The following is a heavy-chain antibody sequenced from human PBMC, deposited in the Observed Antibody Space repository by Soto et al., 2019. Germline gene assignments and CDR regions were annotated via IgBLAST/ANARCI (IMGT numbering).Heavy chain of an antibody. CDR2: IYYSGST. CDR3: ARASPLGYSAPSSLFVFDP. Sequence: SETLSLTCTVSGGSISSYYWSWIRQPPGKGLEWIGYIYYSGSTNYNPSLKSRVTISVDTSKNQFSLKLSSVTAADTAVYYCARASPLGYSAPSSLFVFDPWGQGTLVTVSS. J-gene: IGHJ5*02. CDR1: GGSISSYY. D-gene: IGHD5-18*01. V-gene: IGHV4-59*01.